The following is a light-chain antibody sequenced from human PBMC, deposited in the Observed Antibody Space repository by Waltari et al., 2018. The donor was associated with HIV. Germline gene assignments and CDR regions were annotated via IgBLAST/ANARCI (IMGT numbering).Light chain of an antibody. J-gene: IGLJ3*02. CDR3: SSYTSSSWV. CDR1: SSDVDYYNY. Sequence: QSALTQPASVSGSPGQSITISCTGISSDVDYYNYDCWYQQLPGKAPKLMIYDVTHRPSGVSNRFSGSKSGNTASLTISGLQAEDEADYYCSSYTSSSWVFGGGTKLTVL. V-gene: IGLV2-14*03. CDR2: DVT.